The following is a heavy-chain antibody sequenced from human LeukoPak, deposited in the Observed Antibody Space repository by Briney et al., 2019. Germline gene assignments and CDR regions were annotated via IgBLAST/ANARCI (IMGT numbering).Heavy chain of an antibody. J-gene: IGHJ6*03. Sequence: PSETLSLTCTVSGGSINNYYWSWIRQPPGKGLEWIGYIHYSGSTNYNPSLKSRVTISVGTSKNQFSLKLSSVTAADTAVYYCARGRSSMVRGYYYYYMDVWGKGTTVTISS. CDR2: IHYSGST. V-gene: IGHV4-59*01. D-gene: IGHD3-10*01. CDR1: GGSINNYY. CDR3: ARGRSSMVRGYYYYYMDV.